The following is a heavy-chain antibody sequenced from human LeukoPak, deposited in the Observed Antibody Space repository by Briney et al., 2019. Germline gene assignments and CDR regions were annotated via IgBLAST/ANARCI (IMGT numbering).Heavy chain of an antibody. Sequence: GGSLRLSCAASGFSRNTFGMHWVRQAPGKGLEWVAFIHYDGRDKFYPDSMKGRFTISRDDSNNTLFLQMNSLRVDDTAVYYCAQDSLLAVASDWGQGTLVTVS. CDR3: AQDSLLAVASD. J-gene: IGHJ4*02. D-gene: IGHD6-19*01. V-gene: IGHV3-30*02. CDR2: IHYDGRDK. CDR1: GFSRNTFG.